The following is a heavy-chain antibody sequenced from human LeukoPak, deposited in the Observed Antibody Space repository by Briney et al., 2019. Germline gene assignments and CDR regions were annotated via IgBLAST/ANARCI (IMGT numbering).Heavy chain of an antibody. CDR3: ARDLRDGYNLLDS. CDR1: GFTFSSYW. J-gene: IGHJ4*02. CDR2: IKQEGREK. Sequence: PGGSLRLSCAASGFTFSSYWMSWVRQAPGKGLEGAANIKQEGREKYNVGSVKGRFTISRDNAKNSLYLQMNSLRAEDTALYYCARDLRDGYNLLDSWGQGNLVTVSS. D-gene: IGHD5-24*01. V-gene: IGHV3-7*01.